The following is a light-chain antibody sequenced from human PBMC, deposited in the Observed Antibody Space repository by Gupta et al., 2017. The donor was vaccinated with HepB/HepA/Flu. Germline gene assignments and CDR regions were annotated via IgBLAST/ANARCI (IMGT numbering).Light chain of an antibody. Sequence: QSVLTQPPSASGTPGHRVTIACSGSSSNLGSNYVYWYQKLPGTAPKLLIYRNNQRPSGVPDRFAGSKSGTAASPAISGLGSEDEADEYGEGWDSSLRGGFGGGTKMTVL. V-gene: IGLV1-47*01. CDR1: SSNLGSNY. J-gene: IGLJ3*02. CDR2: RNN. CDR3: EGWDSSLRGG.